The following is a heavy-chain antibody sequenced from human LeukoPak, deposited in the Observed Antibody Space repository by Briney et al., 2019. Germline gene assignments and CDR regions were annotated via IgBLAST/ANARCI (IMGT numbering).Heavy chain of an antibody. CDR2: IYYSGST. J-gene: IGHJ4*02. CDR1: GGSISSYY. V-gene: IGHV4-59*01. Sequence: PSETLSLTCTVSGGSISSYYWSWIRRPPGKGLEWIGYIYYSGSTNYNPSLKSRVTISVDTSKNQFSLKLGSVTAADTAVYYCARTVDYYDSSGLWRFDYWGQGTLVTVSS. CDR3: ARTVDYYDSSGLWRFDY. D-gene: IGHD3-22*01.